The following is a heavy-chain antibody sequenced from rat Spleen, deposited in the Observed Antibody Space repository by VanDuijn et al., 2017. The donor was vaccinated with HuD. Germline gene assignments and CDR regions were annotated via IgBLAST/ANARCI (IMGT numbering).Heavy chain of an antibody. CDR1: GFSLTSYN. J-gene: IGHJ2*01. CDR2: IWNTGGA. CDR3: TRDRLRFDY. Sequence: QVQLKESGPSLVQPSQTLSLTCAVAGFSLTSYNVHWVRQPPGKGLEWMGVIWNTGGARYNSALKSRLSISKDTSKSQVFLKMNSLQTEDTATYYCTRDRLRFDYWGQGVMVTVSS. D-gene: IGHD1-11*01. V-gene: IGHV2-41*01.